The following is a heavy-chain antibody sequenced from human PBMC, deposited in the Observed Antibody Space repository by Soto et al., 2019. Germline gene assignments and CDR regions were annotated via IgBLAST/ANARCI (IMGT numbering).Heavy chain of an antibody. V-gene: IGHV3-7*03. CDR2: IKQDGSEK. J-gene: IGHJ3*02. D-gene: IGHD5-18*01. CDR1: EFTFSSYW. Sequence: GGSLRLSCAASEFTFSSYWMSWVRQAPGKGLEWVANIKQDGSEKYYVDSVKGRFTISRDNAKNSLYLQMNSLRAEDTAVYYCAREGYSYGDAFDIWGQGTMVTVSS. CDR3: AREGYSYGDAFDI.